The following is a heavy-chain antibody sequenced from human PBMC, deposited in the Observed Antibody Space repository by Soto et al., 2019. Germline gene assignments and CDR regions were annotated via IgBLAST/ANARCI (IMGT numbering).Heavy chain of an antibody. J-gene: IGHJ5*02. CDR2: ISSDGTTT. CDR3: ARDHCTTASCYTVWFDP. V-gene: IGHV3-74*01. Sequence: SLRLSCAASGFTFSNYWVHWVRQAPGKGLVWVSRISSDGTTTNYADSVKGRFTVSRDNAENTLYLQMNSLRAEDTAVYYCARDHCTTASCYTVWFDPWGQGTLVTVSS. D-gene: IGHD2-2*02. CDR1: GFTFSNYW.